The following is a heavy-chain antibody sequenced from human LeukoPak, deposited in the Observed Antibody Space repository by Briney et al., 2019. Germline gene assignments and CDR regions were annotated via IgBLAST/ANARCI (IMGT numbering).Heavy chain of an antibody. V-gene: IGHV3-48*03. CDR2: ITSSGRII. J-gene: IGHJ6*02. Sequence: GGALLLSCAASGFTFSSYEMNWVRQAPGKGLEWVAYITSSGRIIYYADSVKGRFTISRDNAKNSLYLQMNSLRAEDTAVYYCASTGGYGSGTYDYYYFGMDVWGQGTTVTVSS. CDR1: GFTFSSYE. D-gene: IGHD3-10*01. CDR3: ASTGGYGSGTYDYYYFGMDV.